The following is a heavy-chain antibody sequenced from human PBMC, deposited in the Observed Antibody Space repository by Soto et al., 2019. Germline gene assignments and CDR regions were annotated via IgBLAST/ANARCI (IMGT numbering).Heavy chain of an antibody. Sequence: SETLSLTCTVSGGSISSSSYYWGWIRQPPGKGLEWIGSIYYSGSTNYNPSLKSRVTISVDTSKNQFSLKLSSVTAADTAVYYCARESDYGGNYVDYWGQGTLVTVSS. V-gene: IGHV4-39*07. CDR1: GGSISSSSYY. CDR3: ARESDYGGNYVDY. D-gene: IGHD4-17*01. CDR2: IYYSGST. J-gene: IGHJ4*02.